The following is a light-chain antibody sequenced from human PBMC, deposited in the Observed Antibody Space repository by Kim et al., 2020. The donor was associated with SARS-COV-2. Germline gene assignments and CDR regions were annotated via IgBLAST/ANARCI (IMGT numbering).Light chain of an antibody. Sequence: QSALTQPPSASGSPGQSVTISCTGTSSDIGGYNYVSWYKQHPGKAPKLMIFEVNKRPSGVPDRFSGSKSGNTASLTVSGLQAEDEADYYCSSYAGSNNFVFGTGTKVTVL. J-gene: IGLJ1*01. CDR3: SSYAGSNNFV. V-gene: IGLV2-8*01. CDR2: EVN. CDR1: SSDIGGYNY.